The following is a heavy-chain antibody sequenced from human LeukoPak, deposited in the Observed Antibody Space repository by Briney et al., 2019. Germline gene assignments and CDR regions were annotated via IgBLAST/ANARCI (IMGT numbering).Heavy chain of an antibody. J-gene: IGHJ6*02. V-gene: IGHV4-31*03. CDR1: GGSISSGGYY. CDR3: ARDRNYYGMDV. CDR2: IYYSGST. Sequence: SQTLSLTCTVSGGSISSGGYYWSWIRQYPGKGLGWIGYIYYSGSTYYNPSLKSRVTISVDTSKNQFSLKLSSVTAADTAVYYCARDRNYYGMDVWGQGTTVTVSS.